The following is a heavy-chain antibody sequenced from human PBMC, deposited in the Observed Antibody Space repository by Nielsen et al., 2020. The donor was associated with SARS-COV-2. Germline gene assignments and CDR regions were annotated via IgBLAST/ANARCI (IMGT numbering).Heavy chain of an antibody. D-gene: IGHD3-22*01. CDR2: INPDESKT. J-gene: IGHJ4*02. CDR1: GFIFSNYR. CDR3: ATAYGYSYFDH. Sequence: GGSLRLSCAASGFIFSNYRMHWVRQAPGKGLVWVSHINPDESKTTYADSVKGRFTISRDNAKNSLYLEMNSLRAEDTAVYYCATAYGYSYFDHWGQGTLVTVSS. V-gene: IGHV3-74*03.